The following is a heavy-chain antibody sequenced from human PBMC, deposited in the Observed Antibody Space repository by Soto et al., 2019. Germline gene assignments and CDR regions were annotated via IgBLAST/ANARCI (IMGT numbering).Heavy chain of an antibody. D-gene: IGHD3-10*01. V-gene: IGHV3-53*01. J-gene: IGHJ3*02. CDR2: IYIGGST. Sequence: GGSLRLSCAVSGFSVSSNYMSWVRQAPGKGLEWVSVIYIGGSTYYADSVKARFTISRDNSTNTLYLQMNRLRAEDTAVYYCARGNYYYSITAFDIWGQGTMVTVSS. CDR1: GFSVSSNY. CDR3: ARGNYYYSITAFDI.